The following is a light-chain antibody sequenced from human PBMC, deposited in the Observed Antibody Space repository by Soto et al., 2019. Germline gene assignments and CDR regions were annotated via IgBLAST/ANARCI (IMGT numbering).Light chain of an antibody. CDR2: GVT. CDR3: SSYTNTGATV. CDR1: NSGVVGYNY. V-gene: IGLV2-14*01. J-gene: IGLJ1*01. Sequence: QSVLREPAAVSGSPGQSITIFCTGTNSGVVGYNYGSWCHHHSVKAPKLIIYGVTNRPSGVSDRFSGSKSGYTASLTISGLRAEEEADYYGSSYTNTGATVFGTGTKVTVL.